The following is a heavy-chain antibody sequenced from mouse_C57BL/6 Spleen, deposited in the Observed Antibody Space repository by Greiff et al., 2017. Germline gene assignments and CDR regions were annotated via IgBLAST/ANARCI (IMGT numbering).Heavy chain of an antibody. J-gene: IGHJ1*03. D-gene: IGHD1-1*01. V-gene: IGHV1-64*01. CDR3: ASVGSSPYWYFDV. Sequence: QVQLQQPGAELVKPGASVKLSCKASGYTFTSYWMHWVKQRPGQGLEWIGMIHPNSGSTNYNEKFKSKATLTVAKSSSTAYMQLSSLTSEDSAVYYCASVGSSPYWYFDVWGTGTTVTVSS. CDR2: IHPNSGST. CDR1: GYTFTSYW.